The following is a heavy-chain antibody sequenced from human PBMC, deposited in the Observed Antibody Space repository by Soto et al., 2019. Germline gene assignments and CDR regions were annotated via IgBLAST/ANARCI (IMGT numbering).Heavy chain of an antibody. V-gene: IGHV4-39*02. CDR3: ARDIVVVVAATGWYFDL. CDR2: IYYSGST. J-gene: IGHJ2*01. Sequence: QLQLQESGPGLVKPSETLSLTCTVSGGSISSSSYYWGWIRQPPGKGLEWIGSIYYSGSTYYNPSLKSRVTISVDTSKNQFSLKLSSVTAADTAVYYCARDIVVVVAATGWYFDLWGRGTLVTVSS. CDR1: GGSISSSSYY. D-gene: IGHD2-15*01.